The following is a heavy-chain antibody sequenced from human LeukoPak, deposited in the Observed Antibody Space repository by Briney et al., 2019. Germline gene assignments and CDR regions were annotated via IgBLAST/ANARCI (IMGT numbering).Heavy chain of an antibody. CDR3: AKGLLRGRFDP. V-gene: IGHV3-23*01. CDR1: GFTFSSYG. J-gene: IGHJ5*02. D-gene: IGHD3-3*01. CDR2: ISGSGGST. Sequence: GGTLRLSCAASGFTFSSYGMSWVRQAPGKGLEWVSAISGSGGSTYYADSVKGRFTISRDNSKNTLYLQMNSLRAGDTAVYYCAKGLLRGRFDPWGQGTLVTVSS.